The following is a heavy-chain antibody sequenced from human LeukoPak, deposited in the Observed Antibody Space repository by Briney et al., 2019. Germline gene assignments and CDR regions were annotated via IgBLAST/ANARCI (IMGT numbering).Heavy chain of an antibody. D-gene: IGHD6-6*01. V-gene: IGHV3-48*03. CDR2: ISSGSSSI. CDR3: ARSGIAARVAY. Sequence: GGSLRLSCAASGFSFSSYEMNWLRQAPGKGLEWVSYISSGSSSIFYADSVKGRFTISRDNSKNSLYLQMNSLRVEDTAVYYCARSGIAARVAYWGQGTLVTVSS. CDR1: GFSFSSYE. J-gene: IGHJ4*01.